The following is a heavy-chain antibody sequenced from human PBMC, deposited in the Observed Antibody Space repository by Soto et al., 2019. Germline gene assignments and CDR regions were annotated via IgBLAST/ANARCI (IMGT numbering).Heavy chain of an antibody. V-gene: IGHV1-18*01. CDR1: GYTFTNYD. D-gene: IGHD6-19*01. Sequence: QIQLLQSGAEVKKPGASVKVSCKTSGYTFTNYDISWVRQAPGQGLEWMGWISAYNGDTKYAQNVQDRVTLTTDTCTSTAYMDLRSLRSDDTAVYYCARASSGPDYWGQGTLVTVSS. J-gene: IGHJ4*02. CDR3: ARASSGPDY. CDR2: ISAYNGDT.